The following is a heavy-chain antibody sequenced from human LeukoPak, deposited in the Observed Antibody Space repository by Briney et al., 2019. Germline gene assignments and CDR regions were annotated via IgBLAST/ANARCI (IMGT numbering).Heavy chain of an antibody. CDR2: IWYDGTNK. J-gene: IGHJ4*02. CDR3: ARESGGGSYYFDY. D-gene: IGHD1-26*01. Sequence: GGSLRLSCAASGFTFSNYGMHWVRPAPGKGLEGVAVIWYDGTNKYYADSVKGRFTVSRDNSKHTLYLQMNSQRAEDTAVYYCARESGGGSYYFDYWGQGTLVTVSS. V-gene: IGHV3-33*01. CDR1: GFTFSNYG.